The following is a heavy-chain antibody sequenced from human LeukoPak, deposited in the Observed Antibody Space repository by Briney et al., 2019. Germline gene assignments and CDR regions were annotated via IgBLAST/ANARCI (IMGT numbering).Heavy chain of an antibody. D-gene: IGHD6-19*01. CDR1: GGSIRSSSYY. Sequence: KSSETLSLTCTVSGGSIRSSSYYWGWIRQPPGKGLEWIGSIYYSGSTYYNASLKSRGTISVDTSKNQFSLKLSSVTAADTAVYFCARQVVAVAGTGYFDYWGQGTLVTVSS. V-gene: IGHV4-39*01. J-gene: IGHJ4*02. CDR2: IYYSGST. CDR3: ARQVVAVAGTGYFDY.